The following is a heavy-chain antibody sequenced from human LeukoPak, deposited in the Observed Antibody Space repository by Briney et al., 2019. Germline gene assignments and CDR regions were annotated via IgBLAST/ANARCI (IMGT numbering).Heavy chain of an antibody. Sequence: ASVKVSCKASGGTFSSYAISWVRQAPGQGFEWMGGIIPIFGTANYAQKFQGKVTITTDESTSTAYMELSSLRSEDTAVYYCARARDSSSSDFDYWGQGTLVTVSS. CDR1: GGTFSSYA. D-gene: IGHD6-6*01. J-gene: IGHJ4*02. CDR2: IIPIFGTA. V-gene: IGHV1-69*05. CDR3: ARARDSSSSDFDY.